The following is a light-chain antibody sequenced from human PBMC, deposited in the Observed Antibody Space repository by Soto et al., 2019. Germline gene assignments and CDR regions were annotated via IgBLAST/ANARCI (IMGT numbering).Light chain of an antibody. V-gene: IGKV1-5*03. Sequence: DIQMTQSPSTLSASVGDRVTITCRPSQSISSWLAWYQQKPGKAPKLLIYKASSLESGVPSRFSGSGSGTEFTLTISSLQPDDFATYYCQQYNSYSPWTFGQGTQVDIK. CDR3: QQYNSYSPWT. CDR1: QSISSW. J-gene: IGKJ1*01. CDR2: KAS.